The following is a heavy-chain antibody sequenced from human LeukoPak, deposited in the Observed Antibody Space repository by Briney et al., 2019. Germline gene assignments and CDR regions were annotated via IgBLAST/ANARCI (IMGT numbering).Heavy chain of an antibody. CDR2: ISAYNGNT. Sequence: ASVKVSCKASGYTFTSYGISWVRQAPGQGLEWMGWISAYNGNTNYAQKLQGRVTMTTDTSTSTAYMELRSLRSDDTAVYYCASDRGGSYHSRLWIDYWGQGTLVTVSS. D-gene: IGHD1-26*01. CDR1: GYTFTSYG. V-gene: IGHV1-18*01. J-gene: IGHJ4*02. CDR3: ASDRGGSYHSRLWIDY.